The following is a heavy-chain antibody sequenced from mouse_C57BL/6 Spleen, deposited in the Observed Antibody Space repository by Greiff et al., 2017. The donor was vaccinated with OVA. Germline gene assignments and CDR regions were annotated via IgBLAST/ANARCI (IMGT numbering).Heavy chain of an antibody. Sequence: VQLQQSGAELVRPGTSVKMSCKASGYTFTNYWIGWAKQRPGHGLEWIGDIYPGGGYTNYNEKFKGKATLTADKSSSTAYMQFSSLTSEDSAIYYCARKGITTVYGAMDYWGQGTSVTVSS. CDR1: GYTFTNYW. D-gene: IGHD1-1*01. CDR2: IYPGGGYT. J-gene: IGHJ4*01. CDR3: ARKGITTVYGAMDY. V-gene: IGHV1-63*01.